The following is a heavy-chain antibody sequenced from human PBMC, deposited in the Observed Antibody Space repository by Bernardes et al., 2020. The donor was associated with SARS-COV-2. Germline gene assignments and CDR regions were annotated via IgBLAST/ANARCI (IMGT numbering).Heavy chain of an antibody. CDR2: INPSGGST. J-gene: IGHJ4*02. D-gene: IGHD2-2*01. CDR3: ARDGGGLGVVPARWYYFDY. Sequence: ASVKVSCKASGYTFTSYYMHWVRQAPGQGLEWMGIINPSGGSTSYAQKFQGRVTMTRDTSTSTVYMELSSLRSEDTAVYYCARDGGGLGVVPARWYYFDYWGQGTLVTVSS. CDR1: GYTFTSYY. V-gene: IGHV1-46*03.